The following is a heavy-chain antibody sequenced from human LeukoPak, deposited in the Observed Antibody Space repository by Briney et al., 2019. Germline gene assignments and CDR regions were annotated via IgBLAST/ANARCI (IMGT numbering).Heavy chain of an antibody. D-gene: IGHD3-10*01. Sequence: GASVKVSCKASGYTFTSYDINWVRQATGQGLELMGWMNPNSGNTGYAQKFQGRVTMTRNTSISPAYMELSSLRSEDTAVYYCARGSRSGSYSVWFDPWGQGTLVTVSS. CDR2: MNPNSGNT. CDR1: GYTFTSYD. CDR3: ARGSRSGSYSVWFDP. J-gene: IGHJ5*02. V-gene: IGHV1-8*01.